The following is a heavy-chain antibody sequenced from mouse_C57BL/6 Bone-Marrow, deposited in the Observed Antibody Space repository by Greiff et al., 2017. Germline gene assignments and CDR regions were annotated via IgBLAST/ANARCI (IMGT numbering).Heavy chain of an antibody. CDR3: TREGYYYGSSFHWYFDV. V-gene: IGHV1-5*01. D-gene: IGHD1-1*01. CDR1: GYTFTSYW. CDR2: IYPGNSDT. Sequence: EVQLQQSGTVLARPGASVTMSCKTSGYTFTSYWMHWVKQRPGQGLEWIGAIYPGNSDTSYNQKFKGKAKLTAVTSASTAYMELSSLTNEDSAVYYCTREGYYYGSSFHWYFDVWGTGTTVTVSS. J-gene: IGHJ1*03.